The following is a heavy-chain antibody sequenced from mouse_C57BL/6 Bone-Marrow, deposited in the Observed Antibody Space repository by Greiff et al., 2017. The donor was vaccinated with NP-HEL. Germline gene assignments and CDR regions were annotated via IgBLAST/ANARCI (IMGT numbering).Heavy chain of an antibody. CDR1: GYTFTSYW. CDR2: IDPNSGGT. D-gene: IGHD1-1*01. CDR3: ARYYYGSRGWYFDV. Sequence: QVQLQQPGADLVKPGASVKLSCKASGYTFTSYWMHWVKQRPGRGLEWIGRIDPNSGGTKSNEKFKTKATLTVDKPTSTAYMQLSSLTSEDSAVYYCARYYYGSRGWYFDVWGTGTTVTVSS. J-gene: IGHJ1*03. V-gene: IGHV1-72*01.